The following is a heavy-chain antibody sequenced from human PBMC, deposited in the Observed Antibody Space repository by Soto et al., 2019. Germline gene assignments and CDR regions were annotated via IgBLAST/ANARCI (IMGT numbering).Heavy chain of an antibody. D-gene: IGHD3-22*01. CDR3: AKGPYYDSSGYPIQGYYFDY. CDR2: ISGSGGST. J-gene: IGHJ4*02. CDR1: EFTFSSYA. V-gene: IGHV3-23*01. Sequence: GGSLRLSCAASEFTFSSYAMSWVRQAPGKGLEWVSAISGSGGSTYYADSVKGRFTISRDNSKNTLYLQMNSLRAEDTAVYYCAKGPYYDSSGYPIQGYYFDYWGQGTLVTVSS.